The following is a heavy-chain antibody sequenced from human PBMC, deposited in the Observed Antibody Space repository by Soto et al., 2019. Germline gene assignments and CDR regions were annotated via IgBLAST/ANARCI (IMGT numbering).Heavy chain of an antibody. CDR3: ACQGVGAIDFDF. CDR2: IDPDDSDV. CDR1: GYRFTSYW. Sequence: EVQLVQSGAEVKKPGESLRISCEGFGYRFTSYWLSWVRQMPGKGLEWMGRIDPDDSDVKYSPSFQGHITISVDKSINTAYLRWSSLKASDTAFYYCACQGVGAIDFDFWGQGTLVTVSS. D-gene: IGHD1-26*01. V-gene: IGHV5-10-1*03. J-gene: IGHJ4*02.